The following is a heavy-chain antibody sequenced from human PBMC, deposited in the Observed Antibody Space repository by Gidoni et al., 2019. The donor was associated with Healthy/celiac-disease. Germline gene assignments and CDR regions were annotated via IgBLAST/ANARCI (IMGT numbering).Heavy chain of an antibody. J-gene: IGHJ4*02. V-gene: IGHV3-30-3*01. CDR3: ARAPFGY. CDR2: ISYDGSNK. Sequence: QVQLVESGGGVVQPGRSLRLFCAASGFTFSSYAMHWVRQAPGKGLEWVAVISYDGSNKYYADSVKGRFTISRDNSKNTLYLQMNSLRAEDTAVYYCARAPFGYWGQGTLVTVSS. CDR1: GFTFSSYA.